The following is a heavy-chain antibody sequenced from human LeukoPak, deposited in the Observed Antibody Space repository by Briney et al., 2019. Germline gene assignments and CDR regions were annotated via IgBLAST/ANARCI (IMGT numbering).Heavy chain of an antibody. D-gene: IGHD5-24*01. J-gene: IGHJ4*02. CDR1: GCSISSGSYN. V-gene: IGHV4-61*02. CDR2: IYTSGST. CDR3: ARIRRSMAPPFDY. Sequence: PSETLSLTCTGSGCSISSGSYNWSWIRPPAGKGLEWIGRIYTSGSTNYNPSLKSRVTISVDTYKNQFSLKLSSVTAADTAVYYCARIRRSMAPPFDYWGQGTLVTVSS.